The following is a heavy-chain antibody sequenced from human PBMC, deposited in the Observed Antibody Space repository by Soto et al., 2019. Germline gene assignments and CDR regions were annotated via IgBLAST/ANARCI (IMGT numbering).Heavy chain of an antibody. J-gene: IGHJ4*02. CDR3: ASSLRTTVTTIGSFDY. D-gene: IGHD4-17*01. CDR1: GFTFSSYA. Sequence: PGGSLRLSGAASGFTFSSYAMHWVRQAPGKGLEWVAVISYDGSNKYYADSVKGRFTISRDNSKNTLYLQMNSLRAEDTAVYYCASSLRTTVTTIGSFDYWGQGTLVTVSS. V-gene: IGHV3-30-3*01. CDR2: ISYDGSNK.